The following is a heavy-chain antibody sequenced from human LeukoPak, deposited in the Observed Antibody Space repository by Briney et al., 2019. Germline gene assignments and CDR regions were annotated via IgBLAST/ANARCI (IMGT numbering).Heavy chain of an antibody. J-gene: IGHJ4*02. CDR1: GDSVSSNTAA. CDR3: ARDDRGIHLDY. D-gene: IGHD3-16*01. CDR2: TFYRSYWRF. V-gene: IGHV6-1*01. Sequence: SQTLTLTCAISGDSVSSNTAAWNWIRQSPSRGLEWLGRTFYRSYWRFDYAISVKTRITIDADTSRNQFSLRLASVTPEDTAVYYCARDDRGIHLDYWGQGTLVAVSS.